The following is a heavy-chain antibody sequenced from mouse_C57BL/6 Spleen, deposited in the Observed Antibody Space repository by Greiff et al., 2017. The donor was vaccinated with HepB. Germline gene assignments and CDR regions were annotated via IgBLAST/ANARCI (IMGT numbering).Heavy chain of an antibody. CDR3: ARRGNYGQNWRFDY. Sequence: EVQRVESGGGLVKPGGSLKLSCAASGFTFSDYGMHWVRQAPEKGLEWVAYISSGSSTIYYADTVKGRFTISRDNAKNTLFLQMTSLRSEDTAMYYCARRGNYGQNWRFDYWGQGTTLTVSS. V-gene: IGHV5-17*01. CDR2: ISSGSSTI. CDR1: GFTFSDYG. J-gene: IGHJ2*01. D-gene: IGHD1-1*01.